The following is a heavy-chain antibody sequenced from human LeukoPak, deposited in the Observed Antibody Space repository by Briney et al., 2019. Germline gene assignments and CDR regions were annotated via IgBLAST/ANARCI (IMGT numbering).Heavy chain of an antibody. Sequence: SETLSLTCTVSGDSINSGYHWSWIRQQPGKGLEWIGNIYYNGRTYYKTSLKSRIIISVDMSKNQISLQLSSVTAADMAVYYCARDLRGSAMDVWGKGTPVAVSS. CDR1: GDSINSGYH. CDR2: IYYNGRT. J-gene: IGHJ6*03. V-gene: IGHV4-31*03. CDR3: ARDLRGSAMDV. D-gene: IGHD1-26*01.